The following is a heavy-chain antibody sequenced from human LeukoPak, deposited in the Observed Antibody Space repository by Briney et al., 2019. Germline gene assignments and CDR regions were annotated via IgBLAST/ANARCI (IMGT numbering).Heavy chain of an antibody. J-gene: IGHJ4*02. D-gene: IGHD3-9*01. CDR1: GYTFTGYY. V-gene: IGHV1-18*04. CDR2: ISAYNGNT. Sequence: ASVKVSCKASGYTFTGYYMHWVRQAPGQGLEWMGWISAYNGNTNYAQKLQGRVTMTTDTSTSTAYMELRSLRSDDTAVYYCARGGLRYFETGGLNWGQGTLVTVSS. CDR3: ARGGLRYFETGGLN.